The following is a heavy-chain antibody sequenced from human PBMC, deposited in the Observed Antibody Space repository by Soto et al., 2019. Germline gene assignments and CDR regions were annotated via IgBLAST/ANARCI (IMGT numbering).Heavy chain of an antibody. J-gene: IGHJ1*01. CDR3: ARSVPP. Sequence: SETLSLTCTVSCGSISTYYWSWIRQPPGKGLEWIGYIYYTGSTNYNPSLKSRVTISVDTSKNQFSLKLSSVIAADTAVYYCARSVPPWGQGTLVTVS. V-gene: IGHV4-59*12. CDR2: IYYTGST. CDR1: CGSISTYY.